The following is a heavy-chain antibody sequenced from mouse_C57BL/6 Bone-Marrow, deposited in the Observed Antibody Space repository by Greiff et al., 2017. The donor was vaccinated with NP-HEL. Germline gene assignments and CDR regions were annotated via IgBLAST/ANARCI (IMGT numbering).Heavy chain of an antibody. CDR2: IDPSDSYT. J-gene: IGHJ3*01. V-gene: IGHV1-59*01. CDR1: GYTFTSYW. Sequence: QVQLQQPGAELVRPGTSVKLSCKASGYTFTSYWMHWVKQRPGQGLEWIGVIDPSDSYTNYNQKFKGKATLTVDTSSSTAYMQLSSLTSEDSAVYYWAREGDLWYPWFAYWAKGLWSLSLQ. D-gene: IGHD2-1*01. CDR3: AREGDLWYPWFAY.